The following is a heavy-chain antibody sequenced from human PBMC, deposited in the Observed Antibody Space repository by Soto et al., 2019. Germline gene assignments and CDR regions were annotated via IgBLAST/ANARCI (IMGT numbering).Heavy chain of an antibody. V-gene: IGHV4-31*03. CDR2: IYYRVFS. Sequence: QVQLLESGPGLVKPSQTLSLICNVSGASFSSGGYYWSWIRQRPGGGLEWLGFIYYRVFSHYNPSLKSRATISVDTSKNQFSLKLISVTDADTAVYYCARTDWIQLWFDYWGQGALVTVS. CDR1: GASFSSGGYY. CDR3: ARTDWIQLWFDY. D-gene: IGHD5-18*01. J-gene: IGHJ4*02.